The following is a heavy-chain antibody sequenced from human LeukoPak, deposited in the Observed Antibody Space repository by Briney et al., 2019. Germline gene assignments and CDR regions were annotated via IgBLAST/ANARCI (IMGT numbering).Heavy chain of an antibody. CDR2: ISGSGGST. D-gene: IGHD6-6*01. V-gene: IGHV3-23*01. Sequence: PGASLRLSCAASGFTFSSYAMSWVRQAPGKGLXXXXXISGSGGSTYYADSVKGRFTISRDNSKNTLYLQMNSLRAEDTAVYYCAKDREDSSSPYYFDYWGQGTLVTVSS. J-gene: IGHJ4*02. CDR1: GFTFSSYA. CDR3: AKDREDSSSPYYFDY.